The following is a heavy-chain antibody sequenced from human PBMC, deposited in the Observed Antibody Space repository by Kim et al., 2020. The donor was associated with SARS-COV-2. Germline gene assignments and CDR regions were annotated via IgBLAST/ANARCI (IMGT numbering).Heavy chain of an antibody. D-gene: IGHD3-10*01. Sequence: SETLSLTCTVSGASISRFYWNWIRQPAGKGLERIGRIYSSGTTYYNPSLKSRVTMSVDTSKNQLSLKLNSVTAADSAVYFCASEGYFGSVMFYNFCYFDLWGRGTPVTVSS. CDR1: GASISRFY. J-gene: IGHJ2*01. CDR3: ASEGYFGSVMFYNFCYFDL. V-gene: IGHV4-4*07. CDR2: IYSSGTT.